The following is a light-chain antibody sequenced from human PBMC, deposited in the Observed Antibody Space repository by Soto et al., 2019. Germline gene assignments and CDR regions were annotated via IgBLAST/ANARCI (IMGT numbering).Light chain of an antibody. CDR1: SSDVGGYDS. CDR3: SSYTSSSTLV. CDR2: DVN. V-gene: IGLV2-14*03. J-gene: IGLJ2*01. Sequence: QSALTQPASVSGSPGQSITISCTGTSSDVGGYDSVSWYQQHPGKAPKLMIYDVNNRPSGVSNRFSGSKSGNTASLTISGLQTEDAADYYCSSYTSSSTLVFGGGTKLTVL.